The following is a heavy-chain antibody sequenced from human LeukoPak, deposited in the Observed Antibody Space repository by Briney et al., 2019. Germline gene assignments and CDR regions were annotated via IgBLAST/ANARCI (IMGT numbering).Heavy chain of an antibody. D-gene: IGHD2-21*02. V-gene: IGHV6-1*01. CDR3: TRGDHGGVTGLFRH. CDR2: TYYRTTWYY. CDR1: GDSVSINSAT. J-gene: IGHJ1*01. Sequence: SPILSLTFAISGDSVSINSATWTWIRQSPSRGLEWLGRTYYRTTWYYDYAVSVKGRMTINPNKSKNQSSLHLNSVTPEDTAVYYCTRGDHGGVTGLFRHWGQGTLVTVS.